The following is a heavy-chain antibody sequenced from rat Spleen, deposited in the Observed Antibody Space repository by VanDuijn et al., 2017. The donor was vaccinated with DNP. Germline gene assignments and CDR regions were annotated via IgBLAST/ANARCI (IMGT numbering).Heavy chain of an antibody. V-gene: IGHV5-7*01. CDR1: GFTFSDYN. Sequence: EVQLVESGGGSVQPGRSLKLSCAASGFTFSDYNMAWVRQAPRKGLEWVATITYDRSTIYYRDSVKGRFTVSRDNAENTLYLQMDSLRSEDTATYYCARGYITAINAMDDWGQGTSVTVSS. J-gene: IGHJ4*01. CDR3: ARGYITAINAMDD. D-gene: IGHD1-2*01. CDR2: ITYDRSTI.